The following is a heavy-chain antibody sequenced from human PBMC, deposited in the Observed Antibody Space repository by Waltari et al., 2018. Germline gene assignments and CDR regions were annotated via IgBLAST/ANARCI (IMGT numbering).Heavy chain of an antibody. CDR3: ARARDEKTAMVYFDH. CDR1: GFTVSRNH. J-gene: IGHJ4*02. V-gene: IGHV3-66*02. D-gene: IGHD3-10*01. Sequence: EVQVVESGGGLVHPGESLRLSCAASGFTVSRNHMSWCRQAPGKGLEWFSLLYDAGSSYYPDSVRGRFTISRDNSKNTVHLQMNSLRVDDTATYYCARARDEKTAMVYFDHWGQGTLVSVSS. CDR2: LYDAGSS.